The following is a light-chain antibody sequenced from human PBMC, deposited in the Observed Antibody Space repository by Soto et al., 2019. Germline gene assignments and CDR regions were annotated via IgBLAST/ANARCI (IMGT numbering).Light chain of an antibody. CDR1: SSNIGNNY. CDR2: ENN. CDR3: GTWDSSLSADVV. Sequence: QSVLTQPHSVSASPGQKVTISCSGRSSNIGNNYVSWYQQLPGTAPKLLIYENNKRPSGIPDRFSGSKSCTSATLGITGLQTGDEADYYCGTWDSSLSADVVFGGGTKVTVL. V-gene: IGLV1-51*02. J-gene: IGLJ2*01.